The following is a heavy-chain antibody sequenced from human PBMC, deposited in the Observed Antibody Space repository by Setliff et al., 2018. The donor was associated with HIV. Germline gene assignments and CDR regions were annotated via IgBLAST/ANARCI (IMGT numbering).Heavy chain of an antibody. V-gene: IGHV4-59*08. Sequence: VSGGSIHNYYWSWIRQPPGKGLEWIGYIYYSGSTNYNPSLKSRVTISVHTSKNQFSLNLSSVTAADTAVYYCARFRVERRLSNWFDPWGQGTLVPS. CDR3: ARFRVERRLSNWFDP. CDR1: GGSIHNYY. D-gene: IGHD1-1*01. J-gene: IGHJ5*02. CDR2: IYYSGST.